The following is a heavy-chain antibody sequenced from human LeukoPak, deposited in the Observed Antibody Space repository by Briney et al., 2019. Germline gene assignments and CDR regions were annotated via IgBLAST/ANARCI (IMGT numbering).Heavy chain of an antibody. Sequence: PGGSLRLSCAASGFTFSDYYMSWIRQAPGKGLEWVANIKQDGSEKYYVDSVKGRFTISRDNAKNSLYLQMNSLRAEDTAVYYCAREMITFGGVIVDYFDYWGQGTLVTVSS. V-gene: IGHV3-7*01. CDR1: GFTFSDYY. CDR2: IKQDGSEK. CDR3: AREMITFGGVIVDYFDY. D-gene: IGHD3-16*02. J-gene: IGHJ4*02.